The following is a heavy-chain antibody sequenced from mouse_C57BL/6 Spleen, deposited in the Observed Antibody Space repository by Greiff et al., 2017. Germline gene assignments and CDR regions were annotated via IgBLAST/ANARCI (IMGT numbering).Heavy chain of an antibody. Sequence: QVQLKESGPELVKPGASVKISCKASGYAFSSSWMNWVKQRPGKGLEWIGRIYPGDGDTNYNGKFKGKATLTADKSSSTAYMQLSSLTSEDSAVYFCARGPHDGYNYFDYWGQGTTLTVSS. V-gene: IGHV1-82*01. CDR1: GYAFSSSW. CDR3: ARGPHDGYNYFDY. CDR2: IYPGDGDT. D-gene: IGHD2-3*01. J-gene: IGHJ2*01.